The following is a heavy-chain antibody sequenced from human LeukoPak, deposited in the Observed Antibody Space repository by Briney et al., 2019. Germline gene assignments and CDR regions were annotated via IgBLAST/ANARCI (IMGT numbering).Heavy chain of an antibody. J-gene: IGHJ4*02. CDR1: GGSFSGYY. D-gene: IGHD1-26*01. CDR3: ARSIRWELPLGY. Sequence: SETLSLTCAVYGGSFSGYYWSWIRQPPGKGLEWIGYIYYSGSTNYNPSLKSRVTISVDTSKNQFSLKLSSVTAADTAVYYCARSIRWELPLGYWGQGTLVTVSS. V-gene: IGHV4-59*01. CDR2: IYYSGST.